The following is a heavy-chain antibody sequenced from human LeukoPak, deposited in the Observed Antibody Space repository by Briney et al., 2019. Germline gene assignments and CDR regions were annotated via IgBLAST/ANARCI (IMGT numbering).Heavy chain of an antibody. CDR1: GFTFSSFQ. Sequence: GGSLRLSCAASGFTFSSFQMTWVRQAPGKGLEWVSYISSSGSTIYYADSVKGRFTISRDNAKNSLYLQMNSLRAEDTAVYYCARDIKDGSGIEYGMDVWGQGTTVTVSS. CDR3: ARDIKDGSGIEYGMDV. D-gene: IGHD3-10*01. V-gene: IGHV3-48*03. J-gene: IGHJ6*02. CDR2: ISSSGSTI.